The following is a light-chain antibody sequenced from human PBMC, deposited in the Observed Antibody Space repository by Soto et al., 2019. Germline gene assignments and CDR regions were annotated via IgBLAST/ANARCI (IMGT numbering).Light chain of an antibody. J-gene: IGKJ2*01. CDR1: QSVSSSY. Sequence: EIVLTQSPDTLSLSPGERATLSCRASQSVSSSYLAWYQQKPGQAPRLLIYSASSRATGIPDRFSGSGSGTDFTLTIIRLEPEDFAVYYCQQYGSSPPYTFGQGTKLEIK. CDR3: QQYGSSPPYT. V-gene: IGKV3-20*01. CDR2: SAS.